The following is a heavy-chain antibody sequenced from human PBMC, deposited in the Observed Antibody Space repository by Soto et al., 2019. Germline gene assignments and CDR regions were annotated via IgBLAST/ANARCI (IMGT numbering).Heavy chain of an antibody. J-gene: IGHJ6*03. CDR2: INDSGNI. D-gene: IGHD3-10*01. CDR1: GGSFSGYQ. CDR3: ARGLILWFGELSRRGGYYYYMDV. V-gene: IGHV4-34*01. Sequence: QVQLQQWGAGLLKPSETLSLTCAVYGGSFSGYQWSWIRQTPGQGLEWIGEINDSGNINYNPSLKSRVTILLDTPKKQISLQLSSVTAADSAVYYCARGLILWFGELSRRGGYYYYMDVWGKGNTVTVSS.